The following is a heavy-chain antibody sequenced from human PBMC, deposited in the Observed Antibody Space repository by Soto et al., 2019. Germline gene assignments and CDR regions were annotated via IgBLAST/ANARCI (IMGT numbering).Heavy chain of an antibody. V-gene: IGHV4-38-2*01. CDR3: ARVGDISSSSPTYYFDY. D-gene: IGHD6-6*01. Sequence: TETLSLTCAVSGYSISSGYYWGWIRQPPGKGLEWIGSIYHSGSTYYNPSLKSRVTISVDTSKNQFSLKLSSVTAADTAVYYCARVGDISSSSPTYYFDYWGQGTLVTVSS. J-gene: IGHJ4*02. CDR2: IYHSGST. CDR1: GYSISSGYY.